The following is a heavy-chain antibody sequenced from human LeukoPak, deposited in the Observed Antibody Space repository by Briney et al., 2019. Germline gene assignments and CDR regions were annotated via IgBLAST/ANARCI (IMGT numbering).Heavy chain of an antibody. Sequence: TLSLTCTVSGGSISSYYWSWIRQSPGKGLECIGYIHYTGSTNYNPSLKSRVTISVDTSKNQFSLKLSSVTAADTAVYYCARSRHYDFWSGPCDYWGQGTLVTVSS. V-gene: IGHV4-59*12. J-gene: IGHJ4*02. CDR2: IHYTGST. D-gene: IGHD3-3*01. CDR3: ARSRHYDFWSGPCDY. CDR1: GGSISSYY.